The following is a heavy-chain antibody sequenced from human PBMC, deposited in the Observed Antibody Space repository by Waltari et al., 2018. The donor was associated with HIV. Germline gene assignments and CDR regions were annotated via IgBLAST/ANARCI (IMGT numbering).Heavy chain of an antibody. D-gene: IGHD1-26*01. CDR2: DRHTGSQA. CDR1: GVNLNMSD. CDR3: VKDGAPGRDAIFDI. V-gene: IGHV3-30*02. Sequence: SGGAVVQPGGSLKLSLLPSGVNLNMSDIHWVRQAPGNTPQPHAGDRHTGSQAYYGDPVKGRFLISRDKSKNAIFLEMTSLRLEDTAKYHCVKDGAPGRDAIFDIWGQGTLVIVS. J-gene: IGHJ3*02.